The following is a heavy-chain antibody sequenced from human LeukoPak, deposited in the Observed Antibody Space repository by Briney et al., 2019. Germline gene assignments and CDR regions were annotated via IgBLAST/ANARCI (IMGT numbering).Heavy chain of an antibody. Sequence: GGSLRLSCAASGFTFSSYWMHWVRQVPGKGLAWVSRIDEFGSVTNSADSVQGRFSISRDNAKNALYLQMNSLRAEDTPVYYCVRDMFGGRDYWGQGTLVTVSS. D-gene: IGHD3-10*02. CDR3: VRDMFGGRDY. J-gene: IGHJ4*02. V-gene: IGHV3-74*01. CDR1: GFTFSSYW. CDR2: IDEFGSVT.